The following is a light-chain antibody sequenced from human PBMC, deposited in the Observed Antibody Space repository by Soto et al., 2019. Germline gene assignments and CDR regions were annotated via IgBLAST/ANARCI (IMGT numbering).Light chain of an antibody. CDR2: LNSDGSH. J-gene: IGLJ3*02. V-gene: IGLV4-69*01. CDR1: SGHSSYA. Sequence: QSVLTQSPSASAALGASVKLNCTMSSGHSSYAIASHQQQPEKGPRYLMRLNSDGSHNRGDGIPDRFSGSTSGAERYLTISSLQSEDEADDYCQTWDTGIRVFGGGTKLTVL. CDR3: QTWDTGIRV.